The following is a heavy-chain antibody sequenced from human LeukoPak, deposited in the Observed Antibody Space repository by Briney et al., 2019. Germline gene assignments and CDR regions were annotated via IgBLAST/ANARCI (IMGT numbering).Heavy chain of an antibody. J-gene: IGHJ6*03. V-gene: IGHV1-69*05. Sequence: GASVKVSCKASGGTFSSYAISWVRQAPGQGLECMGGIIPIFGTVNYAQKFQGRVTITMDDSTSTVYMELSSLRSEDTAVYYCARTVIAAAGDYYYMDVWGKGTTVTVSS. CDR3: ARTVIAAAGDYYYMDV. D-gene: IGHD6-13*01. CDR1: GGTFSSYA. CDR2: IIPIFGTV.